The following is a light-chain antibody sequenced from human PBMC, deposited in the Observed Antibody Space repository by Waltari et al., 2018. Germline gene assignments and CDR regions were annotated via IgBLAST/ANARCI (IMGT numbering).Light chain of an antibody. CDR1: TSDFRDYDS. CDR2: EVR. Sequence: QSALTQPASVSGSLGQSITISCTGTTSDFRDYDSISWYQQYPGKAPNLIIFEVRNLASGVSNRFSGSKPGNTASLTIAPVQPGDEAYYYCSSCSGSGSLVLFGGGTKLTV. CDR3: SSCSGSGSLVL. V-gene: IGLV2-14*01. J-gene: IGLJ2*01.